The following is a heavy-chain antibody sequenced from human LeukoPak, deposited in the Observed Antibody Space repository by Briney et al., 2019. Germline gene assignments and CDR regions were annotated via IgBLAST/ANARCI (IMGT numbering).Heavy chain of an antibody. J-gene: IGHJ4*02. V-gene: IGHV3-7*04. CDR2: IKPDGSET. Sequence: GGSLRLSCAASGFTFSNFYMRWVRQAPGKGLEWVANIKPDGSETYYVGSVKGRFTISRDNAEKLLYLQMNSLRADDTAVYYCARDLDYWGQGTLVTVSS. CDR1: GFTFSNFY. CDR3: ARDLDY.